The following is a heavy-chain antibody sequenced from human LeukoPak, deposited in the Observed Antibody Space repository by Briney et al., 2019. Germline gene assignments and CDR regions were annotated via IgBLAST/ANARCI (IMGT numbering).Heavy chain of an antibody. V-gene: IGHV1-2*02. J-gene: IGHJ6*03. Sequence: GASVKVSCKASGYTFTGYYMHWVRQAPGQGLEWMGWINPNSGGTNYAQKFQGRVTMTRDTSISTAYMELGRLRSEDTAVYYCARGPSHYDILTGYHYYYYYMDVWGKGTTVTVSS. CDR1: GYTFTGYY. CDR3: ARGPSHYDILTGYHYYYYYMDV. CDR2: INPNSGGT. D-gene: IGHD3-9*01.